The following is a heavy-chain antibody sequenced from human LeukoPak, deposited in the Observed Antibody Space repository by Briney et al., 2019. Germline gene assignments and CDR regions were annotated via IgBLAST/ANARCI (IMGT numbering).Heavy chain of an antibody. CDR3: ARPHLNTKLLGSGTSRPFYFDL. CDR2: INHSGST. J-gene: IGHJ4*02. V-gene: IGHV4-34*01. Sequence: SETLSLTCAVYGGSFSGYYWSWIRQPPGKGLEWIGEINHSGSTNYNPSLKSRVTISVDTSKNQFSLKLSSVTAADTAVYYCARPHLNTKLLGSGTSRPFYFDLWGQGNLVHVSS. D-gene: IGHD3-10*01. CDR1: GGSFSGYY.